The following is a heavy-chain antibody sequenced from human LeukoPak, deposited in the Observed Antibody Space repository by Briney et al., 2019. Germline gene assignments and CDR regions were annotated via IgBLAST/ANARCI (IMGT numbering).Heavy chain of an antibody. CDR1: GYTFTSYG. CDR3: ASQIYGDSGGNWFDP. J-gene: IGHJ5*02. Sequence: ASVKVSCKASGYTFTSYGISWVRQAPGQGLEWMGWISAYNGNTNCAQKLQGRATMTTDTSTSTAYMELRSLRSDDTAVYYCASQIYGDSGGNWFDPWGQGTLVTVSS. V-gene: IGHV1-18*01. CDR2: ISAYNGNT. D-gene: IGHD4-17*01.